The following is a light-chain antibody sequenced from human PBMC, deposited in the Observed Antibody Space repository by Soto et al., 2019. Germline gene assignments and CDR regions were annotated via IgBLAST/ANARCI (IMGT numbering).Light chain of an antibody. CDR2: GAS. J-gene: IGKJ5*01. Sequence: EMVMTQSPATLSVSPGERATLSCRASESVRSNLAWYQQKPGQAPRLLIYGASTRATGIPARFSGSGSGTDFTLPISSLQTEDLAVYYCQQYNKWITFGQGTRLEIK. V-gene: IGKV3D-15*01. CDR1: ESVRSN. CDR3: QQYNKWIT.